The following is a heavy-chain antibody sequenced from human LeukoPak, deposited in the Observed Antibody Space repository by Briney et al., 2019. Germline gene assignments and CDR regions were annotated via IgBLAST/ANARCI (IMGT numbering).Heavy chain of an antibody. J-gene: IGHJ6*03. Sequence: PGGSLRLSCAASGFTFTNYAMNWVRQAPGKGLEWVSTISGGADSTYYADSVKGRFTISRDNSRNTLFLQMNSLRAEDTAVYYCAREGITIFGVVIIRGYYMDVWGKGTTVTVSS. CDR3: AREGITIFGVVIIRGYYMDV. CDR1: GFTFTNYA. CDR2: ISGGADST. V-gene: IGHV3-23*01. D-gene: IGHD3-3*01.